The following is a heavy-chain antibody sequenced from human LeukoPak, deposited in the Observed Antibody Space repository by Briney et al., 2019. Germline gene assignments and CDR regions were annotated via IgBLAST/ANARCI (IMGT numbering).Heavy chain of an antibody. CDR2: FDPEDGET. CDR1: GYTLTELS. J-gene: IGHJ4*02. V-gene: IGHV1-24*01. D-gene: IGHD5-12*01. CDR3: ATGPGGYDSLTG. Sequence: ASVKDSCKVSGYTLTELSMHWVRQAPGKGLEWMGGFDPEDGETIYAQKFQGRVTMTEDTSTDTAYMELSSLRSEDTAAYYCATGPGGYDSLTGWGQGTLVTVSS.